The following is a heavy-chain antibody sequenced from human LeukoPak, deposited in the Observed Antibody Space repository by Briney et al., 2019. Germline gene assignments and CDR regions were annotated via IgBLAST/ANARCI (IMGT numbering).Heavy chain of an antibody. Sequence: GGSLRLSCAASGFTFSSYWMDWVRQAPGKGLVWVSRINSDGSSTTYADSVKGRFTISRDNARNTLYLQMNNLRAEDTAVYYCARDRRDGDKWPWGQGTLVTVSS. J-gene: IGHJ5*02. V-gene: IGHV3-74*01. CDR1: GFTFSSYW. CDR2: INSDGSST. CDR3: ARDRRDGDKWP. D-gene: IGHD5-24*01.